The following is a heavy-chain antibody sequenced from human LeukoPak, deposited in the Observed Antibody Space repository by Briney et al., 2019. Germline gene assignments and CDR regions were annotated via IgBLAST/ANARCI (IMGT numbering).Heavy chain of an antibody. Sequence: SETLSLTCTVSGGSISSGDYYWSWIRRPPGKGLEWIGYIYYSGSTYYNPSLKSRVTISVDTSKNQFSLKLSSVTAADTAVYYCASMSSSGYSVVDYWGRGTLVTVSS. CDR3: ASMSSSGYSVVDY. J-gene: IGHJ4*02. D-gene: IGHD3-22*01. CDR2: IYYSGST. CDR1: GGSISSGDYY. V-gene: IGHV4-30-4*01.